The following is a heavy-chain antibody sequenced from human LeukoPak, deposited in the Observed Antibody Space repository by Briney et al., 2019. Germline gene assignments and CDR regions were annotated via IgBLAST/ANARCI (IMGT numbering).Heavy chain of an antibody. Sequence: PGGSLRLSCAASGFTFSSYWMSWVRQAPGKGLEWVANIKQDGSEKYYVDSVKGRFTISRDNAKNSLYLQMNSLRAEDTAVYYCARDLGYCSSTSCYKSDYWGQGTLVTVSS. CDR2: IKQDGSEK. V-gene: IGHV3-7*01. CDR1: GFTFSSYW. J-gene: IGHJ4*02. D-gene: IGHD2-2*02. CDR3: ARDLGYCSSTSCYKSDY.